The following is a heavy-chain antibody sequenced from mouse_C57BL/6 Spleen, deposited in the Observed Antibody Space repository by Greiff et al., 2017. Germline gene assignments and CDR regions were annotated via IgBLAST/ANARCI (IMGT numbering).Heavy chain of an antibody. CDR1: GYTFTSYW. J-gene: IGHJ4*01. CDR3: ARRYYGRGAMDY. CDR2: IDPSDSYT. Sequence: QVHVKQPGAELVMPGASVKLSCKASGYTFTSYWMHWVKQRPGQGLEWIGEIDPSDSYTNYNQKFKGKSTLTVYKSSSTAYMQLSSLTSEDSAVYYCARRYYGRGAMDYWGQGTSVTVSS. V-gene: IGHV1-69*01. D-gene: IGHD1-1*01.